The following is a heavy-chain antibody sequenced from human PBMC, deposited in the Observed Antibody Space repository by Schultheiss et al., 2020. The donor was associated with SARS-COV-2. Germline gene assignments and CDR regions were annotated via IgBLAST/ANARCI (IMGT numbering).Heavy chain of an antibody. J-gene: IGHJ4*02. D-gene: IGHD6-13*01. CDR1: GDTFSTYA. V-gene: IGHV1-69*13. Sequence: SVKVSCKASGDTFSTYAISWVRQAPGQGLEWIGGIIPIFGTANYAQKFPGRVTITADESTSTAYMELSSLRSEDTAVYYCAGPPLTYSSSWYTAQGDFDYWGQGALVTVSS. CDR2: IIPIFGTA. CDR3: AGPPLTYSSSWYTAQGDFDY.